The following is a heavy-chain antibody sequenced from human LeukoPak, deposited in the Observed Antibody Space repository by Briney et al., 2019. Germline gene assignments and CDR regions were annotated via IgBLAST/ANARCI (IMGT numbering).Heavy chain of an antibody. Sequence: GGSLRLSCAASGFTFSSYGMHWVRQAPGKGLEWVAFIRYDGSNKYYADSVKGRFTISRDNAKNSLYLQMNSLRAEDMALYYCAKDSHYDFWSGSYAFDIWGQGTMVTVSS. J-gene: IGHJ3*02. CDR3: AKDSHYDFWSGSYAFDI. V-gene: IGHV3-30*02. CDR2: IRYDGSNK. CDR1: GFTFSSYG. D-gene: IGHD3-3*01.